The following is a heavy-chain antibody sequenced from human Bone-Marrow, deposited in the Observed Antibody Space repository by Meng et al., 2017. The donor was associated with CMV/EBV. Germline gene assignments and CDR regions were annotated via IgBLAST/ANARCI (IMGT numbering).Heavy chain of an antibody. Sequence: GGSLRLSCAASGFTFSSSWVHGVCQAPEKGLEWGADIKCGGTEKYYVDSVTGRLTISRDNAKNSLYLQISSLRVEDTALYSCAKDIRESTVVGSVGMLRTGYNVMDVWGQGTTVTVSS. D-gene: IGHD2-21*01. CDR1: GFTFSSSW. J-gene: IGHJ6*02. CDR3: AKDIRESTVVGSVGMLRTGYNVMDV. CDR2: IKCGGTEK. V-gene: IGHV3-52*01.